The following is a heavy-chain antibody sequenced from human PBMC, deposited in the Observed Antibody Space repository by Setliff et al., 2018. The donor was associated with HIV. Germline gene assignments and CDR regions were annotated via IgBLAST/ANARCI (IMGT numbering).Heavy chain of an antibody. D-gene: IGHD6-19*01. CDR1: GGSIRSSSYY. J-gene: IGHJ4*02. Sequence: SETLSLTCSVSGGSIRSSSYYWGWLRQPPGKGLEWIGSIYYSGSTYYNPSLKSRVTISVDTSKKQFSLRLKSVTAADAAVYYCATDHVTMAGTRFDFWGQGTPVTVSS. CDR3: ATDHVTMAGTRFDF. V-gene: IGHV4-39*01. CDR2: IYYSGST.